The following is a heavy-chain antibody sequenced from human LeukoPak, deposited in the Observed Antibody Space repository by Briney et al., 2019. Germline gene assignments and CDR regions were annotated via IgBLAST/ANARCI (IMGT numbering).Heavy chain of an antibody. CDR2: IYYSGST. CDR3: ARVPGGYAMLFDY. D-gene: IGHD5-12*01. V-gene: IGHV4-59*01. CDR1: GGSISRYY. J-gene: IGHJ4*02. Sequence: PSETLSLTCTVSGGSISRYYWSWIRQPPGKGLEWIGYIYYSGSTNYNPSLKSRVTISVDTSKNQFSLKLSSVTAADTAVYYCARVPGGYAMLFDYWGQGTLVTVSS.